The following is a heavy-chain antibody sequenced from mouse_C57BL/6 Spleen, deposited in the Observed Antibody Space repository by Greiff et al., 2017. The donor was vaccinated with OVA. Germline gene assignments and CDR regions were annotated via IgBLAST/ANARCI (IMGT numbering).Heavy chain of an antibody. V-gene: IGHV1-47*01. CDR2: FHPYNDDT. CDR3: ARSPPYYYGSSGWAMDY. CDR1: GYTFTTYP. Sequence: QVQLQQSGAELVKPGASVKMSCKASGYTFTTYPIEWMKQNHGKSLEWIGNFHPYNDDTKYNEKLKGKATLTVEKSSSTVYLELSRLTSDDSAVYYCARSPPYYYGSSGWAMDYSGQGTSVTVSS. J-gene: IGHJ4*01. D-gene: IGHD1-1*01.